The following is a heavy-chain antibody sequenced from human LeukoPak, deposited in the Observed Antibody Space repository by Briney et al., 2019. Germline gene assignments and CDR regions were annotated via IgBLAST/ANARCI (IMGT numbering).Heavy chain of an antibody. Sequence: PSETLSLTCTVSGGSIRSYYWSWIRQPAGKGLEWIGRIYTSGSTNYNPSLKSRVTMSVDTSKNQFSLKLSSVTAADTAVYYCARVVGDSSGYFPAYYYYGMDVWGQGTTVTVSS. CDR1: GGSIRSYY. J-gene: IGHJ6*02. V-gene: IGHV4-4*07. D-gene: IGHD3-22*01. CDR3: ARVVGDSSGYFPAYYYYGMDV. CDR2: IYTSGST.